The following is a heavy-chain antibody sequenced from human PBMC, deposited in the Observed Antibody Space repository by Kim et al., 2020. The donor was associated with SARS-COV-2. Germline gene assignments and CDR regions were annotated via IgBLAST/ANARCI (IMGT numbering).Heavy chain of an antibody. CDR2: ISGSGGST. CDR1: GFTFSSYA. CDR3: AKDFSPNAIFGANFDY. J-gene: IGHJ4*02. Sequence: GGSLRLSCAAPGFTFSSYAMSWVRQAPGKGLEWVSAISGSGGSTYYADSVKGRFSISRDNSKNTLYLQMISLRAEDTAIYYCAKDFSPNAIFGANFDYWGQGTLVTVSS. D-gene: IGHD3-3*01. V-gene: IGHV3-23*01.